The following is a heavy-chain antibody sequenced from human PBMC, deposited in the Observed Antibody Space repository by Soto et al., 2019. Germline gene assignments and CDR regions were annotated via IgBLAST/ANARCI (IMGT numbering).Heavy chain of an antibody. V-gene: IGHV4-34*01. D-gene: IGHD3-22*01. CDR2: LNHSGST. CDR3: ARGSAYFDSSPSSA. Sequence: PSETLSLTCAVYGGSFSGYYWSWIRQPPGKGLEWIGELNHSGSTNYNPSLKSRVTISVDTSKNQFSLKLSSVTAADTAVYYCARGSAYFDSSPSSARGQ. CDR1: GGSFSGYY. J-gene: IGHJ1*01.